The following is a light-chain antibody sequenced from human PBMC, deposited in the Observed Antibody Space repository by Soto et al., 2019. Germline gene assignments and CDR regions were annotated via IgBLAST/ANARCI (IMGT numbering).Light chain of an antibody. Sequence: DIQMTQSPSSLSASVGDRVTITCRASQSISSSLNWYQQKPGKAPKLLIYAASSLQSGVPSRFSGSGYGTDFTLTISSLQPEGFATYYCQQSYSTPFTFGPGTKVDIK. CDR2: AAS. V-gene: IGKV1-39*01. CDR1: QSISSS. J-gene: IGKJ3*01. CDR3: QQSYSTPFT.